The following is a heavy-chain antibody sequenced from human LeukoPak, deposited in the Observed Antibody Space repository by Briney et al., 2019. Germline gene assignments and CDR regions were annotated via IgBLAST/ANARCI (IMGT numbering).Heavy chain of an antibody. CDR1: GGTFSSYA. J-gene: IGHJ4*02. Sequence: GASVKLSCKASGGTFSSYAISWVRQAPGQGLEWMGRIIPIFGIANYAQKFQGRVTITADKSTSTAYMELSSLRSEDTAVYYCARSYYYGSGSYPLDYWGQGTLVTVSS. V-gene: IGHV1-69*04. D-gene: IGHD3-10*01. CDR2: IIPIFGIA. CDR3: ARSYYYGSGSYPLDY.